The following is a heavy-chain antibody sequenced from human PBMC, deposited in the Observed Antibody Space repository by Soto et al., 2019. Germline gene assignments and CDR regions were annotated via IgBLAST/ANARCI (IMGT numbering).Heavy chain of an antibody. D-gene: IGHD6-19*01. V-gene: IGHV1-69*06. Sequence: QVQLVQSGAEVKKPGSSVKVSCKASGGTFSSYAISWVRQAPGQGLEWMGGIIPIFGTANYAQKFQGRVTITADTSTSTAYMELSSLRSEDTAVYYCARAQYSSGWYGYYYYGMDVWGQGTTVTVSS. CDR2: IIPIFGTA. J-gene: IGHJ6*02. CDR3: ARAQYSSGWYGYYYYGMDV. CDR1: GGTFSSYA.